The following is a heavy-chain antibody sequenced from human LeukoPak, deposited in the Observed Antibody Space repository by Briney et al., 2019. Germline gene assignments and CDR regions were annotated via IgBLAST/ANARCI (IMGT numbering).Heavy chain of an antibody. CDR1: GITLSNYG. V-gene: IGHV3-23*01. CDR3: AKRGVVIRVILVGFHKEAYYFES. J-gene: IGHJ4*02. Sequence: GGSLRLSCAVSGITLSNYGMSSVRQAPGKGLEWVAGISDSGGNTKYADSVKGRFTISRDNPKNTLYLQMNSLRAEDTAVYFCAKRGVVIRVILVGFHKEAYYFESWGQGALVTVSS. CDR2: ISDSGGNT. D-gene: IGHD3/OR15-3a*01.